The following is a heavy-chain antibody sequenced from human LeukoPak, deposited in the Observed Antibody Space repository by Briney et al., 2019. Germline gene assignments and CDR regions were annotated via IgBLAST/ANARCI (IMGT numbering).Heavy chain of an antibody. Sequence: SGGSLRLSCAASGFTFSSYAMSWVRQAPGKGLEWVSAISGSGGSTYYADSVKGRFTISRDNSKNTLYLQMNSLRAEDTAVYYCAKRYDSSGYYPPDAFDIWGQGTMATVSS. D-gene: IGHD3-22*01. J-gene: IGHJ3*02. CDR3: AKRYDSSGYYPPDAFDI. V-gene: IGHV3-23*01. CDR2: ISGSGGST. CDR1: GFTFSSYA.